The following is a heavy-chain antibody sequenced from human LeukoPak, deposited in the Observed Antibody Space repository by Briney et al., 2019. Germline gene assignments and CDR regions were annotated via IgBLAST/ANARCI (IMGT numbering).Heavy chain of an antibody. Sequence: PGGSLRLSCAAPGFTFSSYWMSWVRQAPGKGLEWVANIKEDGGEKYYADSVKGRFTISRDNAENSLYLQMNSLRAEDTAVYYCAREAPFDCWGQGTLVTVSS. V-gene: IGHV3-7*04. CDR3: AREAPFDC. CDR2: IKEDGGEK. J-gene: IGHJ4*02. CDR1: GFTFSSYW.